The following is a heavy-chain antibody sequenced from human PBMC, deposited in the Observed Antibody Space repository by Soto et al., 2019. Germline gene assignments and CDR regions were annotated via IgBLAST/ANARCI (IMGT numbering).Heavy chain of an antibody. CDR1: GFSLNTRGVG. Sequence: QITLKESGPTLVIPTQTLTLTCTFSGFSLNTRGVGVGWIRQPPGKALEWVALIHWDDEKRYSPSLRNTLTITKDTAKNRVVLIMTNMDPVDTATYYCADRPFVLGSGGNFDYWGQGILGTVSS. J-gene: IGHJ4*02. CDR3: ADRPFVLGSGGNFDY. V-gene: IGHV2-5*02. CDR2: IHWDDEK. D-gene: IGHD6-19*01.